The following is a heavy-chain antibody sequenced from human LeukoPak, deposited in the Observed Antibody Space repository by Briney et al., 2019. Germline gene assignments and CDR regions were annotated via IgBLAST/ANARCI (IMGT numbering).Heavy chain of an antibody. CDR1: GYTFTGYY. CDR2: INPNSGGT. V-gene: IGHV1-2*02. J-gene: IGHJ4*01. CDR3: ARDRYDILPGYYFLYYFDY. D-gene: IGHD3-9*01. Sequence: ASVKVSCKASGYTFTGYYMHWVRQAPGQGLEWMGWINPNSGGTNYAQKFQGRVTMTRDTSISTAYMELSRLRSDDTAVYYCARDRYDILPGYYFLYYFDYWGQEPWSPSPQ.